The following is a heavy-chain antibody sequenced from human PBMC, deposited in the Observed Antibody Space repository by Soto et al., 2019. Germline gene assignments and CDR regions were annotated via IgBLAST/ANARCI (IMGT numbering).Heavy chain of an antibody. J-gene: IGHJ3*02. D-gene: IGHD4-17*01. CDR2: ISGSGGST. Sequence: EVQLLESGGGLVQPGGSLRLSCAASGFTFSSYAMSRVRQAPGKGLEWVSAISGSGGSTYYADSVKGRFTISRDNSKNTLYLQMNSLRAEDTAVYYCAKEAPTVTTGRNDAFDIWGQGTMVTVSS. V-gene: IGHV3-23*01. CDR3: AKEAPTVTTGRNDAFDI. CDR1: GFTFSSYA.